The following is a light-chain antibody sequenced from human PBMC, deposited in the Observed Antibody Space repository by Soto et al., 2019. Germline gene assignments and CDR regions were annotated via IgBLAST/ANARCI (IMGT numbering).Light chain of an antibody. Sequence: QSALTQPASVSGSPGQSITISCTGTSSDVGGYNYVSWYEQHPGKVPKLMIYDVSYRPSGISNRFSGSKSGNTASLTISGLQAEDEADYYCSSYTNSNTLVFGTGTKLTVL. CDR3: SSYTNSNTLV. CDR1: SSDVGGYNY. CDR2: DVS. V-gene: IGLV2-14*03. J-gene: IGLJ1*01.